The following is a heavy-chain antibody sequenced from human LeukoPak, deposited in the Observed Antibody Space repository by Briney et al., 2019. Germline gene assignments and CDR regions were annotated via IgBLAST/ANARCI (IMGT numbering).Heavy chain of an antibody. J-gene: IGHJ5*02. D-gene: IGHD4-17*01. CDR1: GYTFTSYG. CDR2: ISAYNGNT. CDR3: ARSEDYGGPFDP. Sequence: ASVKVSCKASGYTFTSYGISLVRQAPGQGLEWMGWISAYNGNTNYAQKLQGRVTMTTDTSTSTAYRELRSLRSDDTAVYYCARSEDYGGPFDPWGQGTLVTVSS. V-gene: IGHV1-18*01.